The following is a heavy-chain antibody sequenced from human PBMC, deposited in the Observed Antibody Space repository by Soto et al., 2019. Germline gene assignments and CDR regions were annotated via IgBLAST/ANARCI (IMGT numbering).Heavy chain of an antibody. D-gene: IGHD2-21*02. CDR3: AKGRGGDQPDYFDY. J-gene: IGHJ4*02. Sequence: EVQLVESGGGLVQPGRSLRLSCAASGFTFDDYAMHWVRQAPGKGLEWVSGISWNSGSIGYADSVKGRFTISRDNAKNSLYLQMNSLRAEDTALYYGAKGRGGDQPDYFDYWGQGTLVTVSS. CDR2: ISWNSGSI. CDR1: GFTFDDYA. V-gene: IGHV3-9*01.